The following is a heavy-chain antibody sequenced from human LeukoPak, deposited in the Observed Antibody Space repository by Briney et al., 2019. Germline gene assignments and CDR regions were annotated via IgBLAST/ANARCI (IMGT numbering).Heavy chain of an antibody. CDR3: AKDPSFSVMGRERWFDP. D-gene: IGHD3-10*01. V-gene: IGHV3-23*01. CDR1: GFTFSSYA. CDR2: ISGSGGST. Sequence: GGSLRLSCAASGFTFSSYAMSWVRQAPGKGLEWVSAISGSGGSTYYADSVKGRFTISRDNSKNTLYLQMNSLRAEDTAVYYCAKDPSFSVMGRERWFDPWGQGTLVTVSS. J-gene: IGHJ5*02.